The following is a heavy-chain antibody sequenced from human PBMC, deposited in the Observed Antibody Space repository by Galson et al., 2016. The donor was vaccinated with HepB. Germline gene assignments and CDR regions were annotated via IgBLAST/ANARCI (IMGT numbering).Heavy chain of an antibody. J-gene: IGHJ4*02. D-gene: IGHD6-19*01. CDR2: IGGRSSPV. V-gene: IGHV3-48*02. Sequence: SLRLSCAASGFTFSSFSMNWVRQAPGKGLEWVSYIGGRSSPVSYADSVKGRFTISRDNAENLLYLQMNSLRDDDTAVYYCARPFACSRGHYLDYWGQGTPVTVSS. CDR1: GFTFSSFS. CDR3: ARPFACSRGHYLDY.